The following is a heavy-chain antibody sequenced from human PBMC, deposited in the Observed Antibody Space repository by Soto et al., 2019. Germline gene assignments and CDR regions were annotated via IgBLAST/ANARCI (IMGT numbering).Heavy chain of an antibody. V-gene: IGHV4-4*02. Sequence: SETLSLTCAVSCLSISSSNWWSWVRQPPGKGLEWIGEIYHSGSTNYNPSLKSRVTISVDKSKNQFSLKLSSVTAADTAVYYCARIGRTYSSYYYGMDVWGQGTTVT. J-gene: IGHJ6*02. CDR2: IYHSGST. CDR1: CLSISSSNW. D-gene: IGHD4-4*01. CDR3: ARIGRTYSSYYYGMDV.